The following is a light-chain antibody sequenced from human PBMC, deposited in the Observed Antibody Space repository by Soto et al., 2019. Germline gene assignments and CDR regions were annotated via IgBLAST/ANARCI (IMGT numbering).Light chain of an antibody. CDR2: EVS. V-gene: IGLV2-14*01. J-gene: IGLJ1*01. CDR3: SSHTTSYTVDV. CDR1: ASDVGTNNY. Sequence: QSVLTQPASVSGSPGQSITISCTGTASDVGTNNYVSWYQQYPGRVPQLIIYEVSQRPSGISDRFFGSKPGDTASLTISGLQAEDEADYYCSSHTTSYTVDVFGTGTKVTVL.